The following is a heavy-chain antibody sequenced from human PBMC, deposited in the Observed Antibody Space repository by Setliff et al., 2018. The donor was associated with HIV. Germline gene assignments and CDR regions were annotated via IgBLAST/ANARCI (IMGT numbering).Heavy chain of an antibody. D-gene: IGHD2-8*01. CDR3: ARAVMRSLDY. V-gene: IGHV3-21*05. Sequence: PGGSLRLSCAASGFTFSSYTMSWVRQAPGKGLEWLSFISGSSDKNYVDSVKGRFTISRDNTKSSLYLQMNSLRAEDTAVYYCARAVMRSLDYWGQGTLVTVSS. CDR2: ISGSSDK. J-gene: IGHJ4*02. CDR1: GFTFSSYT.